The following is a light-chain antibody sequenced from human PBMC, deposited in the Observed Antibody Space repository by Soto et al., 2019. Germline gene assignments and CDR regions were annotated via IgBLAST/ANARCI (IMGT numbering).Light chain of an antibody. J-gene: IGLJ1*01. CDR2: EDS. CDR3: CSYAGSGTYV. Sequence: QSVLAQPASVSGSPGQTFTISCTGTSSDVGSYNLVSWYQQHPGKAPKLMIYEDSKRPSGVSTRFSGSKSGNTASLTISGLQVEDEADYYCCSYAGSGTYVFGTGTKVTGL. CDR1: SSDVGSYNL. V-gene: IGLV2-23*01.